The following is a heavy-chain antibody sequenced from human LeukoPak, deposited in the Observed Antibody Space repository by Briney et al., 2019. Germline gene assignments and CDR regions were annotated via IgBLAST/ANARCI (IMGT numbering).Heavy chain of an antibody. Sequence: GGSLRLSCAASGFTFSSYEMNWVRQAPGKGLEWASYISSSGSTIYYADSVKGRFTISRDNAKNSLYLQMNSLRAEDTAVYYCARVPLGNYYGSGSYYLGYWGQGTLVTVSS. CDR2: ISSSGSTI. CDR3: ARVPLGNYYGSGSYYLGY. D-gene: IGHD3-10*01. J-gene: IGHJ4*02. V-gene: IGHV3-48*03. CDR1: GFTFSSYE.